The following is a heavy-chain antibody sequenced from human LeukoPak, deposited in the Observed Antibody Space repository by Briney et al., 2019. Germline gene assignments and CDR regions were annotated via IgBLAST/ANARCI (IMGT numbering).Heavy chain of an antibody. D-gene: IGHD2-2*01. CDR1: GNYW. Sequence: GGSLRLSCAAAGNYWMHWVRQAPGKGLVWVSHINSDGSWTSYADSVKGRFTISKDNAKNTVYLQMNNLRAEDTAVYYCVSFYETYWGRGTLVTVSS. CDR2: INSDGSWT. V-gene: IGHV3-74*01. J-gene: IGHJ4*02. CDR3: VSFYETY.